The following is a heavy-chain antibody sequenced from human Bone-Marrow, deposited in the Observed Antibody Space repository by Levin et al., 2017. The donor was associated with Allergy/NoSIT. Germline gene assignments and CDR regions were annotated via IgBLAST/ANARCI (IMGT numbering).Heavy chain of an antibody. CDR1: GFSFSNYG. Sequence: GESLKISCTVSGFSFSNYGLHWVRQAPGKGLEWVAVISYDGKNEYYGDSVRGRFTVSRDDSKNTLYLQMNSLKPEDTAMYYCAKDRDFKYWLASPLDSWGQGTLVTVSS. J-gene: IGHJ4*02. D-gene: IGHD2/OR15-2a*01. CDR3: AKDRDFKYWLASPLDS. CDR2: ISYDGKNE. V-gene: IGHV3-30*18.